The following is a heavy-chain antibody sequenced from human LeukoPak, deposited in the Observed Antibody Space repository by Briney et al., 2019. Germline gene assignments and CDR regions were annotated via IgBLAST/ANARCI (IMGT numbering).Heavy chain of an antibody. CDR1: GGTFSSYA. D-gene: IGHD5-12*01. V-gene: IGHV1-69*05. CDR3: ARGTVATTLRFNFDY. J-gene: IGHJ4*02. CDR2: IIPIFGTA. Sequence: SVKVSCKASGGTFSSYAISWVRQAPGQGLEWMGGIIPIFGTANYAQKFQGRVTITTDESTSTAYMELSSLRSEDAAVYYCARGTVATTLRFNFDYWGQGTLVTVSS.